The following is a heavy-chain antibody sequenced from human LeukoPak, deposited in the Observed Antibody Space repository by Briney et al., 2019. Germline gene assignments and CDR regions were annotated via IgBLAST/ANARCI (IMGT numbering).Heavy chain of an antibody. CDR2: IKQDGSEK. Sequence: GGSLRLSCAASGLTFSSYWMSWIRQAPGKGLEWMANIKQDGSEKYYVDSVKGRFTISRDNAKTSLFLQMNSLRAEDTAVYFCAISATARGGFDFWGQGTLVTVSS. J-gene: IGHJ4*02. D-gene: IGHD6-25*01. CDR1: GLTFSSYW. V-gene: IGHV3-7*01. CDR3: AISATARGGFDF.